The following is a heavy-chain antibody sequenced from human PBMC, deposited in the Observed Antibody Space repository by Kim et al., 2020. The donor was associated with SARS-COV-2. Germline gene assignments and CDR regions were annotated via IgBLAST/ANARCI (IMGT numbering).Heavy chain of an antibody. CDR1: GYSFTSYW. V-gene: IGHV5-10-1*01. J-gene: IGHJ5*02. Sequence: GESLKISCKGSGYSFTSYWISWVRQMPGKGLEWMGRIDPSDSYTNYSPSFQGHVTISADKSISTAYLQWSSLKASDTAMYYCARMWGLSIWFDPWGQGTLVTVSS. CDR3: ARMWGLSIWFDP. D-gene: IGHD1-26*01. CDR2: IDPSDSYT.